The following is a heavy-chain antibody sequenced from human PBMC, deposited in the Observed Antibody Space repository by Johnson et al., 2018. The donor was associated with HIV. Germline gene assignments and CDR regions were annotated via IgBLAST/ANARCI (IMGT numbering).Heavy chain of an antibody. D-gene: IGHD3-22*01. CDR3: ARDSYDISGQQHDAFDI. J-gene: IGHJ3*02. CDR2: IKTDGSST. V-gene: IGHV3-74*01. Sequence: VQLVESGGGLIQPGRSLRLSCAASGFSFSNYWMEWVRQAPGKGLVWVSRIKTDGSSTSYADSVKGRFTISRDNAKNSLYLQMNSLRAEDTAVYYCARDSYDISGQQHDAFDIWGQGTMVTVSS. CDR1: GFSFSNYW.